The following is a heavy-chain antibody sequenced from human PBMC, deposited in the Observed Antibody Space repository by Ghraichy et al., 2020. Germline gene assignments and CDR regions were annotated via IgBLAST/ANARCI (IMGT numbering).Heavy chain of an antibody. D-gene: IGHD1-7*01. J-gene: IGHJ6*02. CDR3: ARHSGNYGTYYYGMDV. CDR2: IFYSGST. CDR1: GGSISGYY. Sequence: SETLSLTCTVSGGSISGYYWSWIRQPPGKGLEWIGNIFYSGSTNYNPSLKSRVTISGDTSRNHFSLKLSSVTAADTAVYYCARHSGNYGTYYYGMDVWGQGTTVTVSS. V-gene: IGHV4-59*08.